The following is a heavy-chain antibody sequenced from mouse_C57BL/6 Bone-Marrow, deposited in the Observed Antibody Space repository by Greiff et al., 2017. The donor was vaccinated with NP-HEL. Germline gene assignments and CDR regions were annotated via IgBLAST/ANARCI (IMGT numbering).Heavy chain of an antibody. CDR1: GFTFSDYG. D-gene: IGHD6-5*01. J-gene: IGHJ3*01. V-gene: IGHV5-17*01. Sequence: EVKLVESGGGLVKPGGSLKLSCAASGFTFSDYGMHWVRQAPEKGLEWVAYISSGSSTIYYADTVKGRFTISRDNAKNTLFLQMTSLRSEDTAMYYCARSSPPLFFAYWGQGTLVTVSA. CDR3: ARSSPPLFFAY. CDR2: ISSGSSTI.